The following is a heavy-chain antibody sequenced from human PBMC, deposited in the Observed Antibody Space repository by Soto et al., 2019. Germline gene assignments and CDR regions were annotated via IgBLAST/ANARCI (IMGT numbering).Heavy chain of an antibody. CDR1: GFTFSSYW. CDR3: ARQGGMAIAAIGDWFDP. Sequence: GGSLRLSCAASGFTFSSYWMSWVRQAPGKGLEWVANIKQDGREKYYVDSVKGRFTISRDNAKNSLYLQMNSLRAEDTAVYYCARQGGMAIAAIGDWFDPWGQGTLVTVSS. J-gene: IGHJ5*02. V-gene: IGHV3-7*01. CDR2: IKQDGREK. D-gene: IGHD6-13*01.